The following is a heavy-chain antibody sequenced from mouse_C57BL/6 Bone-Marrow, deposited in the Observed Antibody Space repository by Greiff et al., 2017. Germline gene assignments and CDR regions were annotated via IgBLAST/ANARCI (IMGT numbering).Heavy chain of an antibody. J-gene: IGHJ1*03. CDR2: IDPNSGGT. D-gene: IGHD2-2*01. V-gene: IGHV1-62-3*01. Sequence: VQLQQSGAELVKPGASVKLSSKASGYTFTSYWLHWVKQRPGRGLAWIGRIDPNSGGTTYNEKFKSKATLTVDKPSSTAYMPLSSLTSEDSAVYYCARHGVYYGYDRYWYFDVWGTGTTVTVSS. CDR1: GYTFTSYW. CDR3: ARHGVYYGYDRYWYFDV.